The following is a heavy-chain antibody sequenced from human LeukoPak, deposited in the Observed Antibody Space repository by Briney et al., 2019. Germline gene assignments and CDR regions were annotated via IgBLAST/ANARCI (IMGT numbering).Heavy chain of an antibody. V-gene: IGHV1-8*01. Sequence: ASVKVSCKASGYTFTSYDINWVRQATGQGREWMGWMNPNSGNTGYAQKFQGRVTMTRNTSISTAYMELSGLRSEDTAVYYCARNCGGDCYSGYWGQGTLVTVSS. J-gene: IGHJ4*02. D-gene: IGHD2-21*02. CDR3: ARNCGGDCYSGY. CDR2: MNPNSGNT. CDR1: GYTFTSYD.